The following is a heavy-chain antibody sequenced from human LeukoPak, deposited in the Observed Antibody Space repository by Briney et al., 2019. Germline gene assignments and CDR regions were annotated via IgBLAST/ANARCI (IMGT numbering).Heavy chain of an antibody. V-gene: IGHV3-53*01. CDR1: RFKVNSND. D-gene: IGHD6-19*01. Sequence: GGSLRLSCAASRFKVNSNDMRRVRHATGKGLECVSVIYSGGSTYYADSVKGRFTISRDNSKNTLYLQMNSLRAEDTAVYYCALRAPSTIAVAGTFLRDYWGQGTLVTVSS. J-gene: IGHJ4*02. CDR3: ALRAPSTIAVAGTFLRDY. CDR2: IYSGGST.